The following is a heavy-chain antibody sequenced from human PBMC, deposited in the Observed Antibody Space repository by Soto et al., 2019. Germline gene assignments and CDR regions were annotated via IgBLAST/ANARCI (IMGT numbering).Heavy chain of an antibody. CDR2: ISAYNGNT. D-gene: IGHD3-22*01. CDR1: GYSFTSWG. V-gene: IGHV1-18*01. Sequence: ALLKLSCNASGYSFTSWGISCLRQAPEQGLEWMGWISAYNGNTNYAQKLQGRVTMTTDTSTSTAYMELRSLRSDDTAVYYCARDQALDYYDSTGYPGWFDPWGQGTLVTVSS. CDR3: ARDQALDYYDSTGYPGWFDP. J-gene: IGHJ5*02.